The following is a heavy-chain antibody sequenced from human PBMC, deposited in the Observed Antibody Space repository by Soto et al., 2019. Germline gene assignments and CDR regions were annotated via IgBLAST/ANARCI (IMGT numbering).Heavy chain of an antibody. Sequence: GASVKVSCKASGYIFINYGITWVRQAPGQGLEWMGWISGYNGNTKCADKLQGRVTMTTDTSTTTAYMELRSLRSDDTAVYYCARVEVPSANWLDRWGQGTLVTVSS. D-gene: IGHD2-2*01. V-gene: IGHV1-18*01. J-gene: IGHJ5*02. CDR3: ARVEVPSANWLDR. CDR2: ISGYNGNT. CDR1: GYIFINYG.